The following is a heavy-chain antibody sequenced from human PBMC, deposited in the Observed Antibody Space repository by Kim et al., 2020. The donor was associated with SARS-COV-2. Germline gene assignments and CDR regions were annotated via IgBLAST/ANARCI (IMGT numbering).Heavy chain of an antibody. Sequence: GTANYAQKFQGRVTITADESTSTAYMELSSLRSEDTAVYYCARDDYRKDVWGQGTTVTVSS. CDR2: GTA. CDR3: ARDDYRKDV. J-gene: IGHJ6*02. V-gene: IGHV1-69*01.